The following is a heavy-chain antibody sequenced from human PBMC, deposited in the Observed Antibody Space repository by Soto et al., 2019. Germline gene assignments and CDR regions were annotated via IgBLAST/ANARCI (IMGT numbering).Heavy chain of an antibody. CDR1: GFTVSSNY. D-gene: IGHD3-10*01. V-gene: IGHV3-53*04. J-gene: IGHJ4*02. CDR3: VRGRYGSEIH. CDR2: VYSGGAT. Sequence: DVRLGESGGGLVQPGGSLRLSCAAFGFTVSSNYMTWVRLAPGKGLEWVSLVYSGGATHYAASVKGRFTISTHSSQNTLFLQMNSLRTEDTATYYCVRGRYGSEIHWGQGTKVTVSS.